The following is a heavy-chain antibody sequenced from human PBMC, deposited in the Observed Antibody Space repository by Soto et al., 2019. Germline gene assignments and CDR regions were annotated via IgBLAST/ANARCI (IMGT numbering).Heavy chain of an antibody. V-gene: IGHV4-4*02. CDR2: VFHTGTT. Sequence: QVQLQESGPGLVKPSGTLSLTGAVSGDSVSSPYYWCWVRQPPGKGLEWIGEVFHTGTTSYNPSLRSRVTISMDKSINQFSLALSSVTAADTAVYYCARSAGWYAIHAWGPGTLV. J-gene: IGHJ5*02. D-gene: IGHD6-19*01. CDR3: ARSAGWYAIHA. CDR1: GDSVSSPYY.